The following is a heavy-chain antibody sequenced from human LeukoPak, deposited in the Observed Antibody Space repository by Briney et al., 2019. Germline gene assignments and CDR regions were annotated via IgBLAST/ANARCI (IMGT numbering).Heavy chain of an antibody. CDR3: TSFGPVYYFDY. CDR2: LHRDGST. D-gene: IGHD2-8*01. V-gene: IGHV3-53*01. J-gene: IGHJ4*02. CDR1: GFTFSNAW. Sequence: GGSLRLSCAASGFTFSNAWMNWVRQAPGRGLEWVSVLHRDGSTCYADSVKGRFTISRDNSKNTLYLQMNSLRGEDTAVYYCTSFGPVYYFDYWGQGILVTVSS.